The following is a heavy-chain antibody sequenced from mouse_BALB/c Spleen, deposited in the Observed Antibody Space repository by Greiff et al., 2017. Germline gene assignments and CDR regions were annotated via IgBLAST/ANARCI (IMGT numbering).Heavy chain of an antibody. CDR1: GFNIKDTY. D-gene: IGHD2-1*01. CDR3: ARGDYGNYLDY. Sequence: EVQLQQSGAELVKPGASVKLSCTASGFNIKDTYMHWVKQRPEQGLEWIGRIDPANGNTKYDPKFQGKATITADTSSNTAYLQLSSLTSEDTAVYYCARGDYGNYLDYWGQGTTLTVSS. CDR2: IDPANGNT. V-gene: IGHV14-3*02. J-gene: IGHJ2*01.